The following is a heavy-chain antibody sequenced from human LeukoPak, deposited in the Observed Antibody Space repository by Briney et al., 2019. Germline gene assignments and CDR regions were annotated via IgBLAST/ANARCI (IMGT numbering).Heavy chain of an antibody. CDR1: GYSFTGYY. CDR3: ARGDIVVLPAGIPHNWFDP. D-gene: IGHD2-2*02. J-gene: IGHJ5*02. CDR2: INPNSGGT. V-gene: IGHV1-2*02. Sequence: ASVKPSCKASGYSFTGYYINWVRQAPGQGLEWMGWINPNSGGTNYAQKFQGRVTMTRDTSISTAYMELSRLRSDDTAVYYCARGDIVVLPAGIPHNWFDPWGQGTLVTVSS.